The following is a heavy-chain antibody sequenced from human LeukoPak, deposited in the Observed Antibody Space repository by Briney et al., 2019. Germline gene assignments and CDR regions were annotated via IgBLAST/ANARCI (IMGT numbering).Heavy chain of an antibody. V-gene: IGHV1-18*01. CDR1: GYTFTSCG. Sequence: ASVKVSCKASGYTFTSCGISWARQAPGQGLEWMGWISAYNGNTNYAQKLQGRVTMTTDTSTSTAYMELRSLRSDDTAVYYCARSVRVTMVRGAPDYWGQGTLVTVSS. J-gene: IGHJ4*02. CDR3: ARSVRVTMVRGAPDY. D-gene: IGHD3-10*01. CDR2: ISAYNGNT.